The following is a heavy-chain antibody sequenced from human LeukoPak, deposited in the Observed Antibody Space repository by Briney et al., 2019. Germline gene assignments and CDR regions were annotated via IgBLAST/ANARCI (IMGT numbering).Heavy chain of an antibody. V-gene: IGHV1-3*01. D-gene: IGHD3-10*01. CDR3: ARLEGYYYGSGPFDY. Sequence: ASVKVSCKASGYTFTSYAMHWVRQAPGQGLEWMGWINAGNGNTKYSQKFQGRVTITRDTSASTAYMELSSLRSEDTAVYHCARLEGYYYGSGPFDYWGQGTLVTVSS. CDR1: GYTFTSYA. J-gene: IGHJ4*02. CDR2: INAGNGNT.